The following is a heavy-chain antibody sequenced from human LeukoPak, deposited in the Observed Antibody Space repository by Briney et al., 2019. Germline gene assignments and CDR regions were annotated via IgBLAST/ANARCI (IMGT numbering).Heavy chain of an antibody. CDR3: ERAAGPHTTSRFYY. D-gene: IGHD2-2*01. J-gene: IGHJ4*02. CDR1: GYNFINYY. CDR2: INPVSGGT. V-gene: IGHV1-2*02. Sequence: ASVNVSCKTSGYNFINYYIHWVRQAPGQGLEWVGRINPVSGGTHYAEKFQVRVTMTRDTSISTVYMEMSGLKSDDTALYYCERAAGPHTTSRFYYWGQGTLVTVSS.